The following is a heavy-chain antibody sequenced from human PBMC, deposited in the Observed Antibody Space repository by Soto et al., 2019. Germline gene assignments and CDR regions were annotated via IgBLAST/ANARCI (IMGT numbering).Heavy chain of an antibody. CDR1: GGSISSSNW. V-gene: IGHV4-4*02. CDR3: ARDRSGSSYGMDV. Sequence: ETLSLTCAVSGGSISSSNWWSWVRQPPGKGLEWIGEIYHSGSTNYNPSLKSRVTISVDKSKNQFSLKLSSVTAADTAVYYCARDRSGSSYGMDVWGQGTTVTVSS. D-gene: IGHD6-19*01. J-gene: IGHJ6*02. CDR2: IYHSGST.